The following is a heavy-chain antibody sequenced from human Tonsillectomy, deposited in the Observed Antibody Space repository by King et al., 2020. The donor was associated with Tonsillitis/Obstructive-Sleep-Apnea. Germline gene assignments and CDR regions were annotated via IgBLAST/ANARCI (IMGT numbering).Heavy chain of an antibody. Sequence: QLQESGPGLVKPSETLSLTCTVSGGSISSYYWSWIRQPPGKGLEWIGYIYYSGSTNYNPSLKSRVTISVDTSKNQFSLKLSSVTAADTAVYYCARERDYCSSTSSYDAFDIWGQGTMVTVSS. CDR2: IYYSGST. CDR3: ARERDYCSSTSSYDAFDI. CDR1: GGSISSYY. J-gene: IGHJ3*02. D-gene: IGHD2-2*01. V-gene: IGHV4-59*12.